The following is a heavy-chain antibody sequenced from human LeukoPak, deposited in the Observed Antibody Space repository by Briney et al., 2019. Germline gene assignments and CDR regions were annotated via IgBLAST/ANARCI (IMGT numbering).Heavy chain of an antibody. CDR3: TTLGAFDY. J-gene: IGHJ4*02. CDR1: GFTFSNAW. CDR2: IKRKTDGGTT. Sequence: PGGSLRLSCAASGFTFSNAWMSWVRQAPGKGLEWVGRIKRKTDGGTTDYAAPVKGRFSISRDDSKNTLYLHMNSLKTEDTAVYYCTTLGAFDYWGQGTLVTVSS. V-gene: IGHV3-15*01. D-gene: IGHD3-16*01.